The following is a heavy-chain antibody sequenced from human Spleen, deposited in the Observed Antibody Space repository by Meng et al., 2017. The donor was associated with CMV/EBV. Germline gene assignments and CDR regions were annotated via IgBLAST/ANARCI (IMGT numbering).Heavy chain of an antibody. CDR2: IDYSGNT. Sequence: SETLSLTCTVSGGSISSRSYYWGWIRQPPGKWLEWIGSIDYSGNTYYNPSLKSRVSISVDTSKNQFSLKLSSVTAADTAVYYCARHLYGMDVWGQGTTVTVSS. V-gene: IGHV4-39*01. J-gene: IGHJ6*02. CDR1: GGSISSRSYY. CDR3: ARHLYGMDV.